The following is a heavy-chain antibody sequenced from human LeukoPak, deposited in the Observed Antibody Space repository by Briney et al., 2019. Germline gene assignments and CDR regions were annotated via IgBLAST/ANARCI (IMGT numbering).Heavy chain of an antibody. CDR3: ARRQQLGPGYYFDY. V-gene: IGHV1-69*13. Sequence: SVKVSCKASGGTFSSYAISWVRQAPGQGLEWMGGIIPIFGTANHAQKFQGRVTITADESTSTAYMELSSLRSEDTAVYYCARRQQLGPGYYFDYWGQGTLVTVSS. CDR2: IIPIFGTA. D-gene: IGHD6-6*01. CDR1: GGTFSSYA. J-gene: IGHJ4*02.